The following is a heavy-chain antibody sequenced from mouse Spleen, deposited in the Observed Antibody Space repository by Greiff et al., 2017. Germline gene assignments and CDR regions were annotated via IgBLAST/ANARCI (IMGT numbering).Heavy chain of an antibody. CDR1: GFSLTSYG. J-gene: IGHJ3*01. CDR3: ARHGGYAAWFAY. Sequence: VQLKETGPGLVAPSQSLSITCTVSGFSLTSYGVHWVRQPPGKGLEWLVVIWSDGSTNYNSALKSRLSISKDNSKSQVFLKMNSLQTDDTAMYYCARHGGYAAWFAYWGQGTLVTVSA. D-gene: IGHD2-2*01. CDR2: IWSDGST. V-gene: IGHV2-6-1*01.